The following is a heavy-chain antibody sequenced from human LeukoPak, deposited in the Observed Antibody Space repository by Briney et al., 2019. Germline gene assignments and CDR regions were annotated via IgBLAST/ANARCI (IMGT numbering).Heavy chain of an antibody. D-gene: IGHD1-26*01. J-gene: IGHJ4*02. CDR3: ARVADGSSIAFDY. CDR1: GGSISSYY. CDR2: IYYSGST. V-gene: IGHV4-59*01. Sequence: SETLSLTCTVSGGSISSYYWSWIRQPPGKGLEWIGYIYYSGSTNYNPSLKSRVTISVDTSKNQFSLKLSSVTAADTAVYYCARVADGSSIAFDYWGQGTLVTVSS.